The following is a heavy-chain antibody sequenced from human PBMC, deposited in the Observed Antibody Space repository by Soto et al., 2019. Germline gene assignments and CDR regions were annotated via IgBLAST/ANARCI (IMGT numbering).Heavy chain of an antibody. V-gene: IGHV4-31*03. CDR2: IYYSGST. D-gene: IGHD3-9*01. Sequence: SETLSLTCTVSGGSISSGGYYWSWIRQHPGKGLEWIGYIYYSGSTYYNPSLKSRVTISVDTSKNQFSLKLSSVTAADTAVYYCASRLLRYFDWLGGYGMDVWGQGTTVTVS. CDR3: ASRLLRYFDWLGGYGMDV. CDR1: GGSISSGGYY. J-gene: IGHJ6*02.